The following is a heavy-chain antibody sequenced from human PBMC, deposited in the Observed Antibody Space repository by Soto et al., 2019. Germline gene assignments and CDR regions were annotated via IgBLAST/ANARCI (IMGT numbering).Heavy chain of an antibody. CDR3: ARDRAGSQGRYFDY. D-gene: IGHD6-19*01. CDR2: INPSNGDT. CDR1: GDNFKDHY. Sequence: QVQLVQSGAEVKKPGASVKVSCKASGDNFKDHYMHWVRQAPGQGLEWMGWINPSNGDTKYEQDFQGWVTMTRDTSSSTYYMELSSLKSDDTAVYYCARDRAGSQGRYFDYWGQGTLVTFSS. J-gene: IGHJ4*02. V-gene: IGHV1-2*04.